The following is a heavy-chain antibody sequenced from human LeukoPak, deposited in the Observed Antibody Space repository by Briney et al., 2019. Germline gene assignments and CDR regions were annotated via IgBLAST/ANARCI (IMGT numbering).Heavy chain of an antibody. J-gene: IGHJ4*02. CDR1: GGSISSYY. Sequence: SETLSLTCTVSGGSISSYYWSWIRQPPGKGLEWIGYIYYSGSTNYNPSLKSRVTISVDTSKNQFSLKLSSVTAADTAVYYCARDYVVDSTLVAFFDYWGQGMLVTVSS. CDR2: IYYSGST. D-gene: IGHD2-8*02. CDR3: ARDYVVDSTLVAFFDY. V-gene: IGHV4-59*12.